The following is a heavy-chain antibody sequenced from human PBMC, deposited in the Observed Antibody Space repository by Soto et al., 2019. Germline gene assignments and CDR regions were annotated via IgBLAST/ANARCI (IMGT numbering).Heavy chain of an antibody. Sequence: SETLSLTWVASTFSISSGYYWGWIRQSPGKGLESIASIYRSGTTSYNPSLKSRVTISVDPSKNQFPLMLTAVTAADTAVYYCARTHSGSYYSVFNYWGRGSLVTVSS. J-gene: IGHJ4*02. D-gene: IGHD1-26*01. CDR2: IYRSGTT. V-gene: IGHV4-38-2*01. CDR3: ARTHSGSYYSVFNY. CDR1: TFSISSGYY.